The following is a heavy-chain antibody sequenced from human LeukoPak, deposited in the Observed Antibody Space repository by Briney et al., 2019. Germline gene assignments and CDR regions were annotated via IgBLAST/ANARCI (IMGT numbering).Heavy chain of an antibody. CDR1: GDSISSGDYY. CDR3: ARVREATIAPFFDY. V-gene: IGHV4-31*03. Sequence: SETLSPTCTVSGDSISSGDYYWTWIRQHPGKGLAWIGCIYYSGSTYYNLSLKSRVIISADTSKNHFSLKLSSGAAADTAVYYCARVREATIAPFFDYWGQGILVTVSS. CDR2: IYYSGST. J-gene: IGHJ4*02. D-gene: IGHD6-13*01.